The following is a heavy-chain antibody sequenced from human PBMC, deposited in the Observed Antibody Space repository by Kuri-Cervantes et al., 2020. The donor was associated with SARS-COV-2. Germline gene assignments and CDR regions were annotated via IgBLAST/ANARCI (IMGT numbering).Heavy chain of an antibody. V-gene: IGHV3-30*04. CDR3: ARASTFDWLAYYYFHMDV. CDR1: GFTFSRYA. CDR2: ISDDGKKR. Sequence: GESLKISCAGSGFTFSRYAIHCVRQAPGKGLEWVAVISDDGKKRYYADSVKGRFTVSRDNAKNSLFLQMDSLRAEDTALYYCARASTFDWLAYYYFHMDVWGKGTTVTVSS. J-gene: IGHJ6*03. D-gene: IGHD3-9*01.